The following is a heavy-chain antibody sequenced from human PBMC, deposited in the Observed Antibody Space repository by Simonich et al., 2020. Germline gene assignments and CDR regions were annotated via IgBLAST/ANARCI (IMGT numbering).Heavy chain of an antibody. D-gene: IGHD6-6*01. Sequence: EVQLVESGGGLVQPGGSLRLSCAASGFTFSSYWMSWVRQAQGKGREWVANIKQDGSEKYYVDSVKGRFTISRDNAKNSLYLQMNSLRAEDTAVYYCAREGIAARDAFDIWGQGTMVTVSS. CDR1: GFTFSSYW. V-gene: IGHV3-7*01. CDR2: IKQDGSEK. J-gene: IGHJ3*02. CDR3: AREGIAARDAFDI.